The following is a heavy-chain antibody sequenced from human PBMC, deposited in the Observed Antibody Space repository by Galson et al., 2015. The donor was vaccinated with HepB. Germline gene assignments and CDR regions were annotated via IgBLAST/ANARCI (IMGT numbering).Heavy chain of an antibody. Sequence: SVKVSCKASGYTFTSYAMHWVRQAPGQRLEWMGWINAGNGNTKYSQKFQGRVTITRDTSASTAYMELSSLRSEDTAVYYCALTLGYCSGGSCPRAGAPSYWGQGTLVTVSS. CDR2: INAGNGNT. CDR3: ALTLGYCSGGSCPRAGAPSY. D-gene: IGHD2-15*01. V-gene: IGHV1-3*01. CDR1: GYTFTSYA. J-gene: IGHJ4*02.